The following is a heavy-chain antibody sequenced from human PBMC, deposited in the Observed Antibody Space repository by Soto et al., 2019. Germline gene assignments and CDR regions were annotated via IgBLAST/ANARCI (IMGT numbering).Heavy chain of an antibody. J-gene: IGHJ5*02. CDR3: ARDSSGYCSGGSCYSWWFDP. CDR2: IIPIFGTA. Sequence: QVQLVQSGAEMKKPGSSVKVSCKASGGTFSSYAISWVRQAPGQGLEWMGGIIPIFGTANYAQKFQGRVTITADESTSTAYMELSSLRSEDTAVYYCARDSSGYCSGGSCYSWWFDPWGQGTLVTVSS. CDR1: GGTFSSYA. D-gene: IGHD2-15*01. V-gene: IGHV1-69*01.